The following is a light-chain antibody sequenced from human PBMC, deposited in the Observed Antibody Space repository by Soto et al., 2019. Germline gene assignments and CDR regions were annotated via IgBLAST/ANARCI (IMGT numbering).Light chain of an antibody. CDR1: QSISSY. V-gene: IGKV1-39*01. J-gene: IGKJ4*01. CDR3: QQSYSPPIT. CDR2: AAS. Sequence: DIQMTQSPSSLSASVGDRVTITCRASQSISSYLNWYQQKPGKAPKLLIYAASSLQSGVPSRFSGSGSGTDFTLTTSSLQTEDFATYSSQQSYSPPITSGRGTKVAIK.